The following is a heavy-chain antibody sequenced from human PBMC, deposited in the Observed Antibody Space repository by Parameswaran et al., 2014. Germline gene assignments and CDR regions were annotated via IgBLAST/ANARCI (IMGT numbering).Heavy chain of an antibody. CDR2: IYPGDSDT. V-gene: IGHV5-51*01. J-gene: IGHJ4*02. D-gene: IGHD3-10*01. CDR3: ARLYGGYGSGSYYQY. Sequence: VRQMPGKGLEWMGIIYPGDSDTRYSPSFQGQVTISADKSISTAYLQWSSLKASDTAMYYCARLYGGYGSGSYYQYWGQGTLVTVSS.